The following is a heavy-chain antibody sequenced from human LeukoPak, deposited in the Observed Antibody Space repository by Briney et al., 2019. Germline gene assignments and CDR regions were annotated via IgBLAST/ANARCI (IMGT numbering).Heavy chain of an antibody. CDR2: ISSSSSYI. J-gene: IGHJ4*02. CDR1: GFTFSSYS. CDR3: ARAMVRGANKHWG. V-gene: IGHV3-21*01. Sequence: GGSLRLSCAASGFTFSSYSMNWVRQAPGKGLEWVSSISSSSSYIYYADSVKGRFTISRDNAKNSLYLQMNSLRAEDTAVYYCARAMVRGANKHWGWGQGTLVTVSS. D-gene: IGHD3-10*01.